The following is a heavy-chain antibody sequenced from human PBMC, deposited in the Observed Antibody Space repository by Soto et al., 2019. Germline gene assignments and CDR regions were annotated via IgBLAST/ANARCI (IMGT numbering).Heavy chain of an antibody. V-gene: IGHV3-23*01. J-gene: IGHJ4*02. CDR3: AKDLQDRPLDY. CDR2: ISDSGGST. CDR1: GFSFRSYA. Sequence: EVQLLESGGGLVQPGGSLRLSCAASGFSFRSYAMSWVRQAPGKGLEWVSSISDSGGSTYYADSVKGHFTISRDNSKNTLYLQMSSLRAEDTALYYCAKDLQDRPLDYWGQGPLVTVSS.